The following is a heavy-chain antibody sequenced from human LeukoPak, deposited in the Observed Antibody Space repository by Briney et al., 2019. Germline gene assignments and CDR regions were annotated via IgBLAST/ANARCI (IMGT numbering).Heavy chain of an antibody. CDR3: ARELKVGATAVDY. CDR1: GFTFSSYW. V-gene: IGHV3-7*01. D-gene: IGHD1-26*01. J-gene: IGHJ4*02. CDR2: IKQDGSEK. Sequence: GGSLRLSCAASGFTFSSYWMSWVRQAPGKGLEWVANIKQDGSEKYYVDSVKGRFTISRDNAKNSLYLQMNSLRAEDTAVYYCARELKVGATAVDYWGQGTLVTVSS.